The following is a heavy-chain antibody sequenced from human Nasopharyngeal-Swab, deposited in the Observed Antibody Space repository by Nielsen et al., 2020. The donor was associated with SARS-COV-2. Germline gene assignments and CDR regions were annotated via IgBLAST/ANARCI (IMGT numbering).Heavy chain of an antibody. CDR2: ISWNSGSI. Sequence: GGSLRLSCAASGFTFDDYAMHWVRQAPGKGLEWVSGISWNSGSIGCADSVKGRFTISRDNAKNSLYLQMNSLRAEDTALYYCAKDCSSSWYTWGLFDYWGQGTLVTVSS. V-gene: IGHV3-9*01. D-gene: IGHD6-13*01. J-gene: IGHJ4*02. CDR1: GFTFDDYA. CDR3: AKDCSSSWYTWGLFDY.